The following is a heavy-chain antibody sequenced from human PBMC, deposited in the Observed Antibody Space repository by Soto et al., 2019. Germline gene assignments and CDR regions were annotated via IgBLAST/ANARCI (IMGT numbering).Heavy chain of an antibody. D-gene: IGHD6-19*01. CDR2: SRSKAYSYAT. CDR1: GFTFSASA. CDR3: TRLGAVTGIGGNY. J-gene: IGHJ4*02. Sequence: PGGSLRLSCAASGFTFSASAIHWVRQASGKGLEWVGRSRSKAYSYATAYAASVKGRFTISRDDSKNTTYLQMSGLETEDTAVYYCTRLGAVTGIGGNYWGQGTLVTVSS. V-gene: IGHV3-73*01.